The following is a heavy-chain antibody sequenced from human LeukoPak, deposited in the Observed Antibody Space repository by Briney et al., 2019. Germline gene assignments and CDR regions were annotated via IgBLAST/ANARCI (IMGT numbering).Heavy chain of an antibody. J-gene: IGHJ3*02. CDR2: IYHSGST. CDR3: ARDGPYYYDSSGYYDAFDI. D-gene: IGHD3-22*01. CDR1: GGSISSSSYY. Sequence: KSSETLSLTCTVSGGSISSSSYYWGWIRQPPGKGLEWIGSIYHSGSTYYNPSLKSRVTMSLDTSKNQFSLKLSSVTAADTAVYYCARDGPYYYDSSGYYDAFDIWGQGTMVTVSS. V-gene: IGHV4-39*07.